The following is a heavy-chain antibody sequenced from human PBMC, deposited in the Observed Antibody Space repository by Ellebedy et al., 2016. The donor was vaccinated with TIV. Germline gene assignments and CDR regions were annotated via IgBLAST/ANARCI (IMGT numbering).Heavy chain of an antibody. Sequence: SETLSLXCAVYGGSFSGYYWSWIRQPPEKGLQWIGEINPSGGTNYTTSLKSRLTMSIDTSKRQISLNLNSATAADTAVYYCARRGYGSGRYSWFDPWGQGNMVTVSS. CDR2: INPSGGT. V-gene: IGHV4-34*01. D-gene: IGHD3-10*01. CDR3: ARRGYGSGRYSWFDP. J-gene: IGHJ5*02. CDR1: GGSFSGYY.